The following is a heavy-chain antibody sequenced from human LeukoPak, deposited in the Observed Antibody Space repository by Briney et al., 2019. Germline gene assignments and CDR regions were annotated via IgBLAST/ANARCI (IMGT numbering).Heavy chain of an antibody. Sequence: GGSLRLSCAASGFTFSSYAMHWVRQAPGKGLEWVAVISYDGSNKYYADSVKGRFTISRDNSKNTLYLQMNSLRAEDTAVYYCARDKQDCSSTSCYSLFYYYGMDVWGQGTTVTVSS. CDR2: ISYDGSNK. D-gene: IGHD2-2*02. J-gene: IGHJ6*02. CDR3: ARDKQDCSSTSCYSLFYYYGMDV. V-gene: IGHV3-30-3*01. CDR1: GFTFSSYA.